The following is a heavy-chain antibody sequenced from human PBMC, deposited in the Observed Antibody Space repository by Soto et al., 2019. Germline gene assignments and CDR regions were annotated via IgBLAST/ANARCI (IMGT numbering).Heavy chain of an antibody. CDR2: INAGNGNT. D-gene: IGHD3-22*01. CDR3: AMSSGYYLIDDY. J-gene: IGHJ4*02. V-gene: IGHV1-3*05. CDR1: GYTFTSYA. Sequence: VQLVQSGAEEKKPGASVKVSCKASGYTFTSYAMHWVRQAPGQRLEWMGWINAGNGNTKYSQKFQGRVTITRDTSASTAYMELSSLRSEDTAVYYCAMSSGYYLIDDYWGQGTLVTVSS.